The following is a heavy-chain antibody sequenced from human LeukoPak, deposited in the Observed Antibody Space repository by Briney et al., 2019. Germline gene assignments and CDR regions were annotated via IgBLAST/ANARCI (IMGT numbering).Heavy chain of an antibody. Sequence: GEFLKISCKASGTSFTNYWIGWVRQMPGKGLEWMGIIYPDDSDTRYSPSLQGQVTISVDKSISTAYLQWSSLKASDTAMYYCASLPRGSSGWNYFDYWGQGTLVTVSP. CDR3: ASLPRGSSGWNYFDY. D-gene: IGHD6-19*01. CDR2: IYPDDSDT. J-gene: IGHJ4*02. V-gene: IGHV5-51*01. CDR1: GTSFTNYW.